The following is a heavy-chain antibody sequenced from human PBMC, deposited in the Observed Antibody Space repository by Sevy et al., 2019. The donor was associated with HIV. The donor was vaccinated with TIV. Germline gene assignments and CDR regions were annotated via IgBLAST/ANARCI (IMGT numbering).Heavy chain of an antibody. CDR2: IKQDGSEK. CDR3: ARAPVGSGWYFPRGIDY. J-gene: IGHJ4*02. V-gene: IGHV3-7*01. D-gene: IGHD6-13*01. CDR1: GFTFSTYW. Sequence: GGSLRLSCAASGFTFSTYWMTWVRQAPGKGLEWVANIKQDGSEKYYAEYVKGRLTDSRDKTKNSLYLQLNSLRAEDTAIDYCARAPVGSGWYFPRGIDYWGQGTLVTVSS.